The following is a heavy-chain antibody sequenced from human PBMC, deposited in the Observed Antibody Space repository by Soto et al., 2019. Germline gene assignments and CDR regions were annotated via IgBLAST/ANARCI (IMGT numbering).Heavy chain of an antibody. Sequence: QVQLVQSGAEVKKPGASVKVSCKASGYTFTSYAMHWVRQAPGQRLEWMGWINAGNGNTKYSQKFQGRVTITRDTSXXTAYMELSSLRSEDTAVYYCARDHVTTVTTNWFDPWGQGTLVTVSS. V-gene: IGHV1-3*01. CDR1: GYTFTSYA. J-gene: IGHJ5*02. CDR2: INAGNGNT. D-gene: IGHD4-17*01. CDR3: ARDHVTTVTTNWFDP.